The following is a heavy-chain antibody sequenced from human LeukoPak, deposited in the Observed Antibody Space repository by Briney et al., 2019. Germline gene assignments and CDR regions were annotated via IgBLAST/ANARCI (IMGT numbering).Heavy chain of an antibody. D-gene: IGHD6-19*01. CDR3: ARHTAYSSGWYDGLFDY. CDR1: GGSISSSNSY. J-gene: IGHJ4*02. CDR2: IYYSGST. Sequence: SETLSLTCTVSGGSISSSNSYWGWIRQPPGKGLQWIVSIYYSGSTYYNPSLKSRVTISVDTSKNQFSLKLSSVTAADTAVYSCARHTAYSSGWYDGLFDYWGQGTLVTVSS. V-gene: IGHV4-39*01.